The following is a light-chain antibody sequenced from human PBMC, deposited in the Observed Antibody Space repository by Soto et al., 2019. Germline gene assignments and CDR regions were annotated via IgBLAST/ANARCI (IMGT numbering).Light chain of an antibody. CDR1: QSLLHSNGYNY. CDR2: LRS. V-gene: IGKV2-28*01. J-gene: IGKJ5*01. Sequence: DIVMTQSPLSLPVNPGEPASISCRSSQSLLHSNGYNYLDWYLQKPGQSPQLLIYLRSYRASGVPDRFSGGGSGTEFTLKISRVEAEDVGIYYCAQGLQTPITFGQGTRLEIK. CDR3: AQGLQTPIT.